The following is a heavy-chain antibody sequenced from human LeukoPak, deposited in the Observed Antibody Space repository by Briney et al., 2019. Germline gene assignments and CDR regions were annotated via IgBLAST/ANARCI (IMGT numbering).Heavy chain of an antibody. V-gene: IGHV4-39*01. J-gene: IGHJ4*02. CDR2: ISYGGST. CDR1: GGSISSSTCY. Sequence: SETLSLTCTVSGGSISSSTCYWGWIRQPPGKGLEWNGSISYGGSTYYNSSLKDRVTISVDTSKNQFSLKLNSVTAADTAVYYCARPLVPAATTGFDYWGQGTLVTVSS. D-gene: IGHD2-2*01. CDR3: ARPLVPAATTGFDY.